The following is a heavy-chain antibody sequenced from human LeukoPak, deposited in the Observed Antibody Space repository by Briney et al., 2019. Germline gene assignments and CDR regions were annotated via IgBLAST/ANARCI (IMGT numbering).Heavy chain of an antibody. V-gene: IGHV3-33*01. CDR1: GFTFSTYG. D-gene: IGHD6-19*01. CDR2: IWYDGSYK. Sequence: GGSLRLSCAASGFTFSTYGMHWVRQAPGKGLEWVAVIWYDGSYKYYADSVKGRFTISRDNSKNTLYLQMNSLRAEGTAVYYCARDGGVGTSGSTDYWGQGTLVTVSS. J-gene: IGHJ4*02. CDR3: ARDGGVGTSGSTDY.